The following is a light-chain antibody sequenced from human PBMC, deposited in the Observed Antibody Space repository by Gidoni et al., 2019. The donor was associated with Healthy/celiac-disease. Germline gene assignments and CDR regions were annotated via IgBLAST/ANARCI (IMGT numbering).Light chain of an antibody. V-gene: IGKV3-20*01. CDR2: GAT. J-gene: IGKJ2*04. Sequence: IVFTQSPGTLSLSPGERATLTCRASQSVSSSYLAWYQQKPGPAPRLLNYGATSRSTGLPERCSGSGSGTDFPLTISRLEPEDVAVYYCQQYGSSPCSFGQGTKLEIK. CDR3: QQYGSSPCS. CDR1: QSVSSSY.